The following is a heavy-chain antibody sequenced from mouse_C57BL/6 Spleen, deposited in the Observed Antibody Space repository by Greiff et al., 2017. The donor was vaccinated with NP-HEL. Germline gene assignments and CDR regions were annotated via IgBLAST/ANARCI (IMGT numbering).Heavy chain of an antibody. Sequence: VQRVESGPGLVQPSQSLSITCTVSGFSLTSYGVHWVRQSPGKGLEWLGVIWSGGSTDYNAAFISRLSISKDNSKSQVFFKMNSLQADDTAIYYCARNAGIYYGNYPDYWGQGTTLTVSS. CDR2: IWSGGST. V-gene: IGHV2-2*01. J-gene: IGHJ2*01. CDR3: ARNAGIYYGNYPDY. CDR1: GFSLTSYG. D-gene: IGHD2-1*01.